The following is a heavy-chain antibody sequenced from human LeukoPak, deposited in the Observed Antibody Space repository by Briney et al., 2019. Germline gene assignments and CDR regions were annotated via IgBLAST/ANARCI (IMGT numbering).Heavy chain of an antibody. D-gene: IGHD3-22*01. V-gene: IGHV1-2*06. J-gene: IGHJ4*02. Sequence: ASVKVSYKASGYTFTGYYMHWVRQAPGQGLEWMGRINPNSGGTNYAQKFQGRVTMTRDTSISTAYMELSRLRSDDTAVYYCARGIETYYDSSGYPGYWGQGTLVTVSS. CDR2: INPNSGGT. CDR1: GYTFTGYY. CDR3: ARGIETYYDSSGYPGY.